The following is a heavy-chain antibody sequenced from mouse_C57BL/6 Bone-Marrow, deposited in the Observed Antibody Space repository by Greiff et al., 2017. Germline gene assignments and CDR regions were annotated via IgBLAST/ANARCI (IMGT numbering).Heavy chain of an antibody. CDR3: ARSGYYGSSPYYFDY. CDR2: INPYNGGT. V-gene: IGHV1-19*01. Sequence: VQLQQSGPVLVKPGASVKMSCKASGYTFTDYYMNWVKQSHGKSLEWIGVINPYNGGTSYNQKFKGKATLTVDKSSSTAYMELNSLTSDDSAVYYCARSGYYGSSPYYFDYWGQGTTLTVSS. CDR1: GYTFTDYY. D-gene: IGHD1-1*01. J-gene: IGHJ2*01.